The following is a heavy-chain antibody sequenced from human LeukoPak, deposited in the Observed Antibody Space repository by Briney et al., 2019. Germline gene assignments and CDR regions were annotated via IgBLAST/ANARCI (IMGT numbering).Heavy chain of an antibody. V-gene: IGHV3-30-3*01. CDR3: ARDREPTTVITPWFDY. Sequence: PGGSLRLSCAASGFTFSICSMHWGRQAPGKGLEWVGLIPFDGSDKYYGDSVKGSFTISRDNSKNTMYLQLNSLRADDTAVYYCARDREPTTVITPWFDYWGQGTLVTVSS. CDR1: GFTFSICS. CDR2: IPFDGSDK. D-gene: IGHD4-23*01. J-gene: IGHJ4*02.